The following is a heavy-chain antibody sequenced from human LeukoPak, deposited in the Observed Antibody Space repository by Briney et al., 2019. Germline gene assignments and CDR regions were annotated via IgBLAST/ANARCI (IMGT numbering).Heavy chain of an antibody. V-gene: IGHV1-69*04. Sequence: GASVKVSCKASGGTFSSYAISWVRQAPGQGLEWMGRIIPILGIANYAQKFQGRVTITADESTSTAYMELSSLRSEDTAVYYCARDRGNYYDSSGYYYWGQGTLVTVSS. D-gene: IGHD3-22*01. J-gene: IGHJ4*02. CDR1: GGTFSSYA. CDR3: ARDRGNYYDSSGYYY. CDR2: IIPILGIA.